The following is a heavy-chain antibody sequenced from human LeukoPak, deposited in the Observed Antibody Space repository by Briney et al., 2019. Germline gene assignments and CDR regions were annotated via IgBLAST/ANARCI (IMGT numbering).Heavy chain of an antibody. Sequence: GGSLRLSCEASTFTFSTYWMHWVRQAPGKGLVWVSRISSDGISTIYADSVKGRFTVSRDNAKNTVYLQMNSLRAEDTAVYYCARGYYGANDYWGQGTLVTVSS. CDR1: TFTFSTYW. V-gene: IGHV3-74*01. J-gene: IGHJ4*02. CDR3: ARGYYGANDY. D-gene: IGHD4-17*01. CDR2: ISSDGIST.